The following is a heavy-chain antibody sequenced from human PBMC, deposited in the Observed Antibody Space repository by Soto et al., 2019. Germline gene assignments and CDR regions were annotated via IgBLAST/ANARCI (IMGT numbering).Heavy chain of an antibody. CDR3: ARGELTAKYYGMDV. D-gene: IGHD2-21*02. J-gene: IGHJ6*02. CDR1: GGSISSYY. Sequence: SETLYLTCTVSGGSISSYYWIWIRQPPGKGLEWIGYIYYSGSTNYNPSLKSRVTISVDTSKNQFSLKLSSVTAADTAVYYCARGELTAKYYGMDVWGQGTTVTVSS. CDR2: IYYSGST. V-gene: IGHV4-59*01.